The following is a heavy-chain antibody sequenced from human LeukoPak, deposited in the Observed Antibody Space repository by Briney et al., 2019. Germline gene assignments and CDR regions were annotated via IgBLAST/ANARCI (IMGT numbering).Heavy chain of an antibody. V-gene: IGHV4-34*01. CDR3: ASSTVRTRYFDY. CDR1: GGSFSGYY. CDR2: INHSGST. D-gene: IGHD3-10*02. Sequence: PSETLSLTCAVYGGSFSGYYWSWIRQPPGKGLEWIGEINHSGSTNYNPSLKSRVTLSVDTSKKQFSVKLSSVTAADTAVYYCASSTVRTRYFDYWGQGTLVTVSS. J-gene: IGHJ4*02.